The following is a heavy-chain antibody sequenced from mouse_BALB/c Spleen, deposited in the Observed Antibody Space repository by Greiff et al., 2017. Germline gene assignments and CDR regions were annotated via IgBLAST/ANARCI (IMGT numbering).Heavy chain of an antibody. D-gene: IGHD2-4*01. CDR1: GYSITSDYA. V-gene: IGHV3-2*02. Sequence: EVQLQESGPGLVKPSQSLSLTCTVTGYSITSDYAWNWIRQFPGNKLEWMGYISYSGSTSYNPSLKSRISITRDTSKNQFFLQLNSVTTEDTATYYCAMITTLYYFDYWGQGTTLTVSS. J-gene: IGHJ2*01. CDR2: ISYSGST. CDR3: AMITTLYYFDY.